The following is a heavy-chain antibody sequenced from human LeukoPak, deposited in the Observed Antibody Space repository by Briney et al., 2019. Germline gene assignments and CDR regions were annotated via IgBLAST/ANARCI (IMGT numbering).Heavy chain of an antibody. CDR1: GFTFSSYA. CDR2: ISGSGGST. CDR3: ATSGSSGSVDYYYMDV. J-gene: IGHJ6*03. V-gene: IGHV3-23*01. Sequence: GALRLSCAASGFTFSSYAMSWVRQAPGKGLEWVSAISGSGGSTYYADSVKGRFTISRDNSKNTLYLQMNSLRAEDTAVYYCATSGSSGSVDYYYMDVWGKGTTVTVSS. D-gene: IGHD6-19*01.